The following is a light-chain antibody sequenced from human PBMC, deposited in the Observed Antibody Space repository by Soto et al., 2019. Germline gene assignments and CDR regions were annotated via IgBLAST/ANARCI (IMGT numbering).Light chain of an antibody. J-gene: IGKJ5*01. V-gene: IGKV3-11*01. CDR2: GAF. CDR3: MGRGGAPPIL. Sequence: EIVLTQSPATLFLSPGERATLSCRASPSVTNFLAWYQQKPGQAPRLLIYGAFNRATGIQEMCSGTGRETVFTRAIRSHERDGSAAYGSMGRGGAPPILIGEGTRLEIK. CDR1: PSVTNF.